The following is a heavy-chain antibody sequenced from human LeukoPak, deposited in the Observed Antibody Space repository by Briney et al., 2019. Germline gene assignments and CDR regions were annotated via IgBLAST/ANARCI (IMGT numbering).Heavy chain of an antibody. J-gene: IGHJ4*02. D-gene: IGHD6-19*01. CDR2: ISGNGGNT. V-gene: IGHV3-23*01. CDR1: GFTFSNYA. CDR3: AKDQSSGWYGYSDY. Sequence: GGSLRLSCAASGFTFSNYAMSWFRQAPGKGLEWVSAISGNGGNTYYADSVKGRFTISRDNSKNTLYLQMNSLRAEDTAVYYCAKDQSSGWYGYSDYWGQGTLVTVSS.